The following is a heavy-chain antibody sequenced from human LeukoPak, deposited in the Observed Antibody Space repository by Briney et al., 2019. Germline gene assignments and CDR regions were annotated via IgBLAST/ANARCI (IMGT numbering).Heavy chain of an antibody. CDR1: GGTFSSYA. CDR3: ARQLGYSSGWYDARGWFDP. D-gene: IGHD6-19*01. J-gene: IGHJ5*02. Sequence: GSSVKLSCKASGGTFSSYAISWVRQAPGQGLEWMGGIIPIIGTANYAQKFQGRVTITTDESTSTAYMELSSLRSEDTAVYYCARQLGYSSGWYDARGWFDPWGQGTLVTVSS. V-gene: IGHV1-69*05. CDR2: IIPIIGTA.